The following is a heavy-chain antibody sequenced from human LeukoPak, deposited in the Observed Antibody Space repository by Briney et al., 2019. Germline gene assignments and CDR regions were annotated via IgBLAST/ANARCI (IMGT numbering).Heavy chain of an antibody. Sequence: GGSLRLSCAASGFTFSNAWMSWARQAPGKGLEWVGRIKSKTDGGTTDYAAPVKGRFTISRDDSKNTLYLQMNSLKTEDTAVYYCTTTYYDFWSGYYKAFDIWGQGTMVTVSS. CDR1: GFTFSNAW. CDR2: IKSKTDGGTT. D-gene: IGHD3-3*01. V-gene: IGHV3-15*01. CDR3: TTTYYDFWSGYYKAFDI. J-gene: IGHJ3*02.